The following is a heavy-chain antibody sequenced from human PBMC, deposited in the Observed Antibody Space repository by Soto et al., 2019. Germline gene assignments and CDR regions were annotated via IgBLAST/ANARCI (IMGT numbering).Heavy chain of an antibody. CDR1: GGSITSGGYY. J-gene: IGHJ5*02. V-gene: IGHV4-31*03. Sequence: VQLRESGPGLVKPSQTLSLTCKVSGGSITSGGYYWSWIRQHPVKGLEWIGYTYYTGITYYNPSLKRRVTISLDTSGSHFSLNLTSLTAADTAIYCCARGGSTWYGDNWLDPWGPGTLVTVSS. CDR3: ARGGSTWYGDNWLDP. CDR2: TYYTGIT. D-gene: IGHD6-13*01.